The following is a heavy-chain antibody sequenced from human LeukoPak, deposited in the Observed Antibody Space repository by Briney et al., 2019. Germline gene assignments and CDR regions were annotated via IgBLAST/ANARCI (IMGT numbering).Heavy chain of an antibody. Sequence: GGSLRLSCAASGFTLSRYWMSWVRQAPGKGLEWVANITEDGGERHYVDTVKGRFTISRDNAKNSLYLQMNSLRAEDTAVYYCARGGNLENWGRGTLVTVSS. V-gene: IGHV3-7*01. J-gene: IGHJ4*02. CDR1: GFTLSRYW. CDR2: ITEDGGER. CDR3: ARGGNLEN. D-gene: IGHD1-14*01.